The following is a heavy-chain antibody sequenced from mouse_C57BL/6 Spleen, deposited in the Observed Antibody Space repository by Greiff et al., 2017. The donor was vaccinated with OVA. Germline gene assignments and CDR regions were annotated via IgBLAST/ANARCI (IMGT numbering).Heavy chain of an antibody. J-gene: IGHJ2*01. CDR2: IDPANGNT. CDR3: ASPRAGSSYVDYFDY. V-gene: IGHV14-3*01. CDR1: GFNIKNTY. Sequence: VQLKESVAELVRPGASVKLSCTASGFNIKNTYMHWVKQRPEQGLEWIGRIDPANGNTKYAPKFQGKATITADTSSNTAYLQLSSLTSEDTAIYYCASPRAGSSYVDYFDYWGQGTTLTVSS. D-gene: IGHD1-1*01.